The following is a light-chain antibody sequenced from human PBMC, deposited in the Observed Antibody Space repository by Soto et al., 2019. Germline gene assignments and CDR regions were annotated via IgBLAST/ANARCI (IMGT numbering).Light chain of an antibody. CDR3: GSWDSSLRAYV. V-gene: IGLV1-51*01. J-gene: IGLJ1*01. Sequence: QAVVTQPPSVSAAPGQKVTISCSGSSSNIGGNSVSWYQQLPGTAPKLLIYDDNKRPSGIPDRFSGSKSGTSATLGITGFRTGDEADYYCGSWDSSLRAYVFGTGTKVTVL. CDR2: DDN. CDR1: SSNIGGNS.